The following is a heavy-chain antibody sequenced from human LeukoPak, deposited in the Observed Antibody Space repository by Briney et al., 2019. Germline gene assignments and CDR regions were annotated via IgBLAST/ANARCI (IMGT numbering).Heavy chain of an antibody. CDR3: ARGARGRFGELLYAF. Sequence: SETLSLTCSVSGGSVSSNDYYWGWIRQPPGKGLEWIGSFFYSGSTFYNPSLKSRVTISVDTSKNQFSLKLSSVTAADTAVYYCARGARGRFGELLYAFWGQGTLVTVSS. CDR2: FFYSGST. J-gene: IGHJ4*02. D-gene: IGHD3-10*01. V-gene: IGHV4-39*01. CDR1: GGSVSSNDYY.